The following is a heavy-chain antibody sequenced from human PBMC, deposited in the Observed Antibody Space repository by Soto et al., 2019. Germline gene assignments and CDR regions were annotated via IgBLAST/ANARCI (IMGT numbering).Heavy chain of an antibody. CDR3: AKDPDSYYYGSGSPELDY. V-gene: IGHV3-30*18. Sequence: QVQLVESGGGVVQPGRSLRLSCAASGFTFSSYGMHWVRQAPGKGLEWVAVISYDGSNKYYADSVKGRFTISRDNSKNTLYLQMNSLRAEDTAVYYCAKDPDSYYYGSGSPELDYWGQGTLVTVSS. CDR2: ISYDGSNK. CDR1: GFTFSSYG. J-gene: IGHJ4*02. D-gene: IGHD3-10*01.